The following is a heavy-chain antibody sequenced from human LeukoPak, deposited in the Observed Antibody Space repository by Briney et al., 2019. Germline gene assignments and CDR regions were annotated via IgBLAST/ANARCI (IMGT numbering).Heavy chain of an antibody. CDR2: INPSGGST. D-gene: IGHD3-9*01. V-gene: IGHV1-46*01. J-gene: IGHJ4*02. Sequence: ASVKVSCKASGYTFTSYYMHWVRQAPGQGLEWMGIINPSGGSTSYAQKFQGRVTMTRDTSTSTVYMELSSLRSEDTAVYYCARAGYDLLTLAPDPANDYWGQGTLVTVSS. CDR1: GYTFTSYY. CDR3: ARAGYDLLTLAPDPANDY.